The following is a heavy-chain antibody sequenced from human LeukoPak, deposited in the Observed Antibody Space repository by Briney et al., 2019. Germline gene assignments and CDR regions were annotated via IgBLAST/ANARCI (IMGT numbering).Heavy chain of an antibody. V-gene: IGHV3-9*01. J-gene: IGHJ4*02. CDR3: ARGGTTVTNEVDY. CDR1: GFTFDDYA. Sequence: GGSLRLSCAASGFTFDDYAMHWVRQAPGKGLEWVSGISWNSGSIGYADSVKGRFTISRDNAKNSLYLQMNSLRAEDTAVYYCARGGTTVTNEVDYWGQGTLVTVSS. CDR2: ISWNSGSI. D-gene: IGHD4-17*01.